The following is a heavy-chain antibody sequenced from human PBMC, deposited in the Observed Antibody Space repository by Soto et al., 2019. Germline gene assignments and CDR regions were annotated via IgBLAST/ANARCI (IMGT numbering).Heavy chain of an antibody. CDR2: INPYNGNT. CDR1: GYTLITHG. CDR3: ARGGRGVNMVISPQIPLDY. J-gene: IGHJ4*01. D-gene: IGHD3-10*01. Sequence: QVQLVQSGAEVKKPGASVKVSCKASGYTLITHGISWVRQAPGQVIEWMGWINPYNGNTDYAPKVQGRVTMTKDTSTNTTYMDLRSQRSDNTAVYYWARGGRGVNMVISPQIPLDYWCHGTLVNVSS. V-gene: IGHV1-18*01.